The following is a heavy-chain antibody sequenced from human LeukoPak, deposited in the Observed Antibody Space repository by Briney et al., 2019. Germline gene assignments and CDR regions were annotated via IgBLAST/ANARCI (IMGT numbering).Heavy chain of an antibody. J-gene: IGHJ4*02. CDR1: GGSVSNYY. V-gene: IGHV4-59*08. D-gene: IGHD6-6*01. CDR3: ARHFAYSSSSYFDY. Sequence: SETLSLTCSVSGGSVSNYYWSWIRQPPGQGQEWLGYVDYTGSTNYNPSLKSRVTMFEDKSKNQFSLRLYSVTVADTALYYCARHFAYSSSSYFDYWGQGSLVTVSS. CDR2: VDYTGST.